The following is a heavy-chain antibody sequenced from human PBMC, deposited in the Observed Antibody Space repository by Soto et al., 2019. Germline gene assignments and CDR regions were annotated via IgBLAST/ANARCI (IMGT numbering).Heavy chain of an antibody. D-gene: IGHD2-8*02. CDR1: GFTFSDYY. CDR2: ISSSGSTI. CDR3: ARAPLRLLVEPYYFDY. Sequence: QEQLVESGGGLVKPGGSLRLSCAASGFTFSDYYMSWIRQAPGKGLEWVSYISSSGSTIYYADSVKGRFTISRDNAKNSLYLQMNSLRAEDTAVYYCARAPLRLLVEPYYFDYWGQGTLVTVSS. J-gene: IGHJ4*02. V-gene: IGHV3-11*01.